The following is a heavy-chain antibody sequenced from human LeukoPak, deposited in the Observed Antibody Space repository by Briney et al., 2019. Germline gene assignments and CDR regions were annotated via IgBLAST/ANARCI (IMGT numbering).Heavy chain of an antibody. D-gene: IGHD4-17*01. CDR2: IYTSGST. CDR3: ARDREAYGDYYFDY. J-gene: IGHJ4*02. Sequence: PSETLSLTCTVPGGSISSYYWSWIRQPAGKGLEWIGRIYTSGSTNCNPSLKSRVTMSVDTSKNQFSLKLSSVTAADTAVYYCARDREAYGDYYFDYWGQGTLVTVSS. V-gene: IGHV4-4*07. CDR1: GGSISSYY.